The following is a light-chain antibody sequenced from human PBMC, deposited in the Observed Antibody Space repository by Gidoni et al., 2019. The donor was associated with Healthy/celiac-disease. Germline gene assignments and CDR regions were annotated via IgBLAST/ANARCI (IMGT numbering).Light chain of an antibody. Sequence: DIQMTQSPSSLSASVGDRVTSTCRASQSISSYLNWYQQKPGKAPKLLIYAASSLQSGVPSRFSGSGSGTDFTLTISSLQPEDFATYYCQQSYSTPLYTFGQGTKLEI. CDR2: AAS. V-gene: IGKV1-39*01. CDR1: QSISSY. CDR3: QQSYSTPLYT. J-gene: IGKJ2*01.